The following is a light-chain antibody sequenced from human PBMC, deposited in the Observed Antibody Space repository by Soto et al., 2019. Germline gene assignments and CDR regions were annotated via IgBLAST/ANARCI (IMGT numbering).Light chain of an antibody. J-gene: IGKJ2*01. CDR1: RSFASSY. Sequence: EVVLTQSPGTLSLSPGERATLSCRASRSFASSYLAWYQQKPGQAPRLLIFAASIRATGVSDRFSGSGSGTDFTLIISRLEPEDSAVYYCQQYGSSPPYTFGQGTKFEIK. V-gene: IGKV3-20*01. CDR3: QQYGSSPPYT. CDR2: AAS.